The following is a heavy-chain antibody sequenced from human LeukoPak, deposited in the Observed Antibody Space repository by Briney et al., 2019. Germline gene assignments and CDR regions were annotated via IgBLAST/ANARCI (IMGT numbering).Heavy chain of an antibody. Sequence: SVKVSFKASGGTFSSYAISWVRQAPGQGLEWMGGIIPIFGTANYAQKFQGRVTITTDESTSTAYMELSSLRSEDTAVYYCARENFRIAASRKDYYYYMDVWGKGTTVTVSS. J-gene: IGHJ6*03. CDR1: GGTFSSYA. V-gene: IGHV1-69*05. D-gene: IGHD6-13*01. CDR2: IIPIFGTA. CDR3: ARENFRIAASRKDYYYYMDV.